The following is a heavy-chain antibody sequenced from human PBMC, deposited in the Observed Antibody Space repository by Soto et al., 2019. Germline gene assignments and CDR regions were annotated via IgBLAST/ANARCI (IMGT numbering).Heavy chain of an antibody. V-gene: IGHV1-69*13. J-gene: IGHJ6*02. Sequence: SVKVPRKASGGTFSSCAISWVRQPPGQGRERMGGIIPICGTANAEQKFQSRVTITADESTSTANMELSSLRSEDTAVYCCARGDYSNYPIYYYYGMDVWGQGTTVTVSS. CDR2: IIPICGTA. CDR3: ARGDYSNYPIYYYYGMDV. D-gene: IGHD4-4*01. CDR1: GGTFSSCA.